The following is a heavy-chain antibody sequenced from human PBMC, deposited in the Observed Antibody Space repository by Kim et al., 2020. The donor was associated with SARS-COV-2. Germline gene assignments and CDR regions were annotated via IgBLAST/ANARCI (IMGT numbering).Heavy chain of an antibody. J-gene: IGHJ6*02. Sequence: KGRFTISRDNSKNTLYLQMISLRAEDTAVYYCAKSIPAAMLGYYYYGMDVWGQGTTVTISS. V-gene: IGHV3-30*02. D-gene: IGHD2-2*01. CDR3: AKSIPAAMLGYYYYGMDV.